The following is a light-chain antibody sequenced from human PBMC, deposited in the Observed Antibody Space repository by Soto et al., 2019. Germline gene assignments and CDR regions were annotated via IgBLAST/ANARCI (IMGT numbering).Light chain of an antibody. CDR3: QQRNFWPLT. CDR2: DAS. Sequence: ENVLTQSPIMLSLSPGETATLSCRASQSIGSYLAWYQQKPGQAPRLLIYDASNRATGIPARFTGSGSETDFTLTIASLEVEDSAVYYCQQRNFWPLTFGPGTRVEIK. V-gene: IGKV3-11*01. J-gene: IGKJ3*01. CDR1: QSIGSY.